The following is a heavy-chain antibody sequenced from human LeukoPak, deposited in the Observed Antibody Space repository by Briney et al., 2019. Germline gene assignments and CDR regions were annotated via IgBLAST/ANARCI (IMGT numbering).Heavy chain of an antibody. Sequence: SETLSLTCTVSGDSISSSNSYWGWIRQPPGKGLEWIGSIYYSGNTYYNASLKSRVTISVDTSKNQFSLKLSSVTAADTAVYYCARVTAMVIGYYYYYYMDVWGKGTTVTVSS. CDR1: GDSISSSNSY. CDR3: ARVTAMVIGYYYYYYMDV. V-gene: IGHV4-39*07. CDR2: IYYSGNT. J-gene: IGHJ6*03. D-gene: IGHD5-18*01.